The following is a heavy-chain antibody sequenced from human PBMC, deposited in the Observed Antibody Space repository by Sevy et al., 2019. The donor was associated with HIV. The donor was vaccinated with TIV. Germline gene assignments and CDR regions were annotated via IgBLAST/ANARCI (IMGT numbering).Heavy chain of an antibody. D-gene: IGHD3-10*01. CDR2: IRSTIYGATT. Sequence: GGSLRLSCTGSGFTFGDYAMSWVRQAPGKGLEWVGFIRSTIYGATTAYGPSVEGRVGISRDDSRSTVYLQLNSLTTDDSAVYYCTREEGELTPYYFYYTDVWGKGTTVTVSS. J-gene: IGHJ6*03. V-gene: IGHV3-49*04. CDR1: GFTFGDYA. CDR3: TREEGELTPYYFYYTDV.